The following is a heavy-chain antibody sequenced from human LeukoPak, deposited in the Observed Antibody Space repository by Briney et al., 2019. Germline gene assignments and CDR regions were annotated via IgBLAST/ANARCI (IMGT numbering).Heavy chain of an antibody. CDR3: ASGVGSRGYSGYDHNY. V-gene: IGHV1-46*01. Sequence: GASVKVSCKASGYTFTSYYMHWVRQAPGQGLEWMGIINPSGGSTSYAQKFQGRVTMTRDTSTSTVYMELSSLRSEDTAVYYCASGVGSRGYSGYDHNYWGQGTLVTVSS. J-gene: IGHJ4*02. D-gene: IGHD5-12*01. CDR2: INPSGGST. CDR1: GYTFTSYY.